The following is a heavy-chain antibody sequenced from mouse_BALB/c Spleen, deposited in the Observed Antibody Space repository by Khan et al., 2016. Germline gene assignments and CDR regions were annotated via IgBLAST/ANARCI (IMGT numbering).Heavy chain of an antibody. CDR3: ARLEDK. CDR2: IWAGGST. CDR1: GFSLTSYG. Sequence: QVQLKQSGPGLVAPSQSLSITCTVSGFSLTSYGVHWVRQPPGKGLEWLGVIWAGGSTTYNSAPISRLSTSKDNSKSQVFLKMNSLETDDTAMYYCARLEDKWGQGTTLTVSS. J-gene: IGHJ2*01. V-gene: IGHV2-9*02.